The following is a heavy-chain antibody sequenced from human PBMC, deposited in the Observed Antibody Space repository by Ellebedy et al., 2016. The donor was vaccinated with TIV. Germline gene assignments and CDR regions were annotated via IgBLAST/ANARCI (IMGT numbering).Heavy chain of an antibody. J-gene: IGHJ4*02. CDR3: ASDAMRGGDFDH. Sequence: GESLKISCAASGFAFSGYYMGWVRRAPGRGLEWVANIKEDGSEKYYADSVRGRFTVSRDNAKNSLSLQMDSLRAEDTALYYCASDAMRGGDFDHWGQGTLVTVSS. CDR1: GFAFSGYY. CDR2: IKEDGSEK. V-gene: IGHV3-7*01. D-gene: IGHD2-2*01.